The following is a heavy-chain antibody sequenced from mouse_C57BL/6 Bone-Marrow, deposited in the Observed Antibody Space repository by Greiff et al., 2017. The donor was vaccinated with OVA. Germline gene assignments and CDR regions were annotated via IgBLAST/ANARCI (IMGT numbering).Heavy chain of an antibody. J-gene: IGHJ3*01. V-gene: IGHV6-3*01. D-gene: IGHD1-2*01. CDR3: AVQGYGLAWFAY. Sequence: GGGLVQPGGSMKLSCVASGFTFSNYWMNWVRQSPEKGLEWVAQIRLKSDNYATHYAESVKGRFTISRDDSKSSVYLQMNNLRAEDTGIYYCAVQGYGLAWFAYWGQGTLVTVSA. CDR1: GFTFSNYW. CDR2: IRLKSDNYAT.